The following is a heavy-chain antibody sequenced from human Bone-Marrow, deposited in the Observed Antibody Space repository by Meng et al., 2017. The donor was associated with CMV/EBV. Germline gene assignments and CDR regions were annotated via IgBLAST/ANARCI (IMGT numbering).Heavy chain of an antibody. J-gene: IGHJ6*02. V-gene: IGHV4-59*01. CDR1: GGSISSYY. CDR3: ARGTTISCWYGMDV. D-gene: IGHD2/OR15-2a*01. Sequence: SETLSLTCTVSGGSISSYYWSWIRQPPGKGLEWIGYIYYSGGTNYNPSLKSRVTISVDTSKNQFSLQLTSVTAADPAVYYWARGTTISCWYGMDVWPRDHGHRLL. CDR2: IYYSGGT.